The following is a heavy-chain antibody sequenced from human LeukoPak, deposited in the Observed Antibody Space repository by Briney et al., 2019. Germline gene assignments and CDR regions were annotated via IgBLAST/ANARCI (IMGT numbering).Heavy chain of an antibody. D-gene: IGHD3-9*01. CDR1: GFTFSDHH. CDR3: AKADVLRYFDWLRRGYFDY. CDR2: SRNKGRGYST. J-gene: IGHJ4*02. Sequence: GGSLRLSCAASGFTFSDHHMDWVRQAPGKGLEWIGRSRNKGRGYSTVFAASVKGRFTISRDEPKNSLYLQMNSLKTEDTAVYYCAKADVLRYFDWLRRGYFDYWGQGTLVTVSS. V-gene: IGHV3-72*01.